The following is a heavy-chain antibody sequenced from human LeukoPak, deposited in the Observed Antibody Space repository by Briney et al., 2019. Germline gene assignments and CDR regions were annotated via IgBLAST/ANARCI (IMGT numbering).Heavy chain of an antibody. V-gene: IGHV1-18*01. CDR1: GYTFTSYG. D-gene: IGHD2-2*01. J-gene: IGHJ3*02. CDR2: ISAYNGNT. CDR3: ARESIVVVPAAIPFDI. Sequence: ASVKVSCKASGYTFTSYGISGVRQAPGQGLEWMGWISAYNGNTNYAQKLQGRVTMTTDTSTSTAYMELRSLRSDDTAVYYCARESIVVVPAAIPFDIWGQGTMVTVSS.